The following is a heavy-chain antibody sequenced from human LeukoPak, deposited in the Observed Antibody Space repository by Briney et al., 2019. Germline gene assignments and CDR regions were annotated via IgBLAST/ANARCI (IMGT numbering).Heavy chain of an antibody. D-gene: IGHD1-1*01. J-gene: IGHJ3*02. CDR2: IKSDGSST. V-gene: IGHV3-74*01. CDR3: ARDYWNIYAFDI. Sequence: GGSLRLSCAASGFTFSSYWMHWVRQAPGKGLVWVSRIKSDGSSTSYADSVKGRFTISRDNAKNTLYLQMNSLRAEDTAVYYCARDYWNIYAFDIWGQGTMVTVSS. CDR1: GFTFSSYW.